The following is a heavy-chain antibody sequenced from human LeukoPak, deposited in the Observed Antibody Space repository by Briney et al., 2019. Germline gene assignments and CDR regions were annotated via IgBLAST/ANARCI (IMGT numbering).Heavy chain of an antibody. CDR3: ARGPPRAIAGAGDYYYYYMDV. J-gene: IGHJ6*03. D-gene: IGHD6-13*01. CDR2: INPNSGGT. V-gene: IGHV1-2*02. CDR1: GYTFTGYY. Sequence: ASVKVSCEATGYTFTGYYMHWVRQAPGQGLEWMGWINPNSGGTNYAQKFQGRVTMTRDTSISTAYMELSRLRSDDTAVYYCARGPPRAIAGAGDYYYYYMDVWGKGTTVTVSS.